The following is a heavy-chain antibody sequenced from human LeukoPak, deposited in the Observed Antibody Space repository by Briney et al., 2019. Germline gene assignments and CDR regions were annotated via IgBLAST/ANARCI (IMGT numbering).Heavy chain of an antibody. V-gene: IGHV4-34*01. J-gene: IGHJ5*02. D-gene: IGHD6-19*01. CDR2: INHSGST. Sequence: PGGSLRLSCAASGFTFSSYAMSWIRQPPGKGLEWIGEINHSGSTNYNPSLKSRVTISVDTSKNQFSLKLSSVTAADTAVYYCARGRTIAVAGNPSSGFWFDPWGQGTLVTVSS. CDR3: ARGRTIAVAGNPSSGFWFDP. CDR1: GFTFSSYA.